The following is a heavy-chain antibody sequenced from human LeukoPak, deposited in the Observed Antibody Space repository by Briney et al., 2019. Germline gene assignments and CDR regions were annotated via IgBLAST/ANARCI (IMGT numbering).Heavy chain of an antibody. V-gene: IGHV4-59*01. D-gene: IGHD5-12*01. J-gene: IGHJ5*02. CDR1: GGSISSYY. CDR2: IYYSGST. CDR3: ARGLYSGYDL. Sequence: SETLSLTCTVSGGSISSYYWSWIRQPPGKGLEWIGYIYYSGSTNYNPSLKSRVTISVDTSKNQFSLKLSSVTAADTAVYYCARGLYSGYDLWGQGTLVTVSS.